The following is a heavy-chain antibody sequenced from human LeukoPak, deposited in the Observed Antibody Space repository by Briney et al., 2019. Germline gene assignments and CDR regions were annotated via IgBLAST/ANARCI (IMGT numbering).Heavy chain of an antibody. D-gene: IGHD2-8*01. Sequence: SETLSLTCTVSGGSISSSSYYWGWIRQPPGKGLEWIGSIYHSGSTYYNPSLKSRVTISVDTSKNQFSLKLSSVTAADTAVYYCARHCTNGVCYYFDYWGQGTPVTVSS. CDR3: ARHCTNGVCYYFDY. CDR2: IYHSGST. CDR1: GGSISSSSYY. J-gene: IGHJ4*02. V-gene: IGHV4-39*01.